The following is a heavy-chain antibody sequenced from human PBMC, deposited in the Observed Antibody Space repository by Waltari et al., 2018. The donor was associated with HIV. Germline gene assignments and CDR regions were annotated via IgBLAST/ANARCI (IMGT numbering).Heavy chain of an antibody. Sequence: QLQLQESGPGLVKPSATLSLTCTVSGGSISRSIPYLGCIRQPPGKGLEWIGSIYYSGSTYYNPSLKSRVTISVDTSKNQFSLKLSSVTAADTAVYYCARQGYYYDSSGYYTGAFDIWGQGTVVTVSS. CDR3: ARQGYYYDSSGYYTGAFDI. V-gene: IGHV4-39*01. J-gene: IGHJ3*02. CDR2: IYYSGST. D-gene: IGHD3-22*01. CDR1: GGSISRSIPY.